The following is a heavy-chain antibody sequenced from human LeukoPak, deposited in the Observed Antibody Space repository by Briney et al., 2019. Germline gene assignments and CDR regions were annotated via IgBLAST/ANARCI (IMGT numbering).Heavy chain of an antibody. CDR1: GFTFSSYG. CDR2: ISYDGSNK. Sequence: GGSLRLSCAASGFTFSSYGMHWVRQAPGKGLEWVAVISYDGSNKYYADSVKGRFTISRDNSKNTLYLQMNSLRAEDTAVYYCARTQSPYDSSGSPGYWGQGTLVTVSS. D-gene: IGHD3-22*01. V-gene: IGHV3-30*03. J-gene: IGHJ4*02. CDR3: ARTQSPYDSSGSPGY.